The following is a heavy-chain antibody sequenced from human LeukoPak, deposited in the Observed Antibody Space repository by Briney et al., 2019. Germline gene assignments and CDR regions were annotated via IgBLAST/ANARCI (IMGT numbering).Heavy chain of an antibody. V-gene: IGHV4-39*01. D-gene: IGHD5-18*01. Sequence: SETLSLTCTVSGDSISSGPYYWGWIRQPPGKGLEWIGNIYYGENTYYNPSLKSRVTISIDTSNNQFYLKLSSLTAADTAVYYCARGYSYGYRCLGYWGQGTLVTVSS. CDR2: IYYGENT. J-gene: IGHJ4*02. CDR1: GDSISSGPYY. CDR3: ARGYSYGYRCLGY.